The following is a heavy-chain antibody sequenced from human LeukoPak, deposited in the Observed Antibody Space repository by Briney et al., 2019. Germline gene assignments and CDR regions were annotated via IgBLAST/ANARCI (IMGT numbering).Heavy chain of an antibody. CDR3: ARDHVGSGYYYFDS. D-gene: IGHD3-22*01. J-gene: IGHJ4*02. CDR2: ITGNGGSV. CDR1: GFTFHDYG. V-gene: IGHV3-20*04. Sequence: PGGXXRLSCAASGFTFHDYGMSWVRQVPGKGLEWVSGITGNGGSVVYADSVKGRFTISRDNAKNSLYLQMNSLRDEDTALYYCARDHVGSGYYYFDSWGQGTLVTVSS.